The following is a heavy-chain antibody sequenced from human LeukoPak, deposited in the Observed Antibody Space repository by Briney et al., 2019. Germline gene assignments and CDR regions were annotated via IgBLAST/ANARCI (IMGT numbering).Heavy chain of an antibody. D-gene: IGHD3-3*01. CDR2: FDPEDGET. V-gene: IGHV1-24*01. Sequence: GASVKVSCKVSGYTLTELSMHWVRQAPGKGLEWMGGFDPEDGETIYAQKFQGRVTMTEDTSTDTAYMELSSLRSEDTAVYYCATAAGVVIDYGMDVWGQGTTVTVFS. J-gene: IGHJ6*02. CDR1: GYTLTELS. CDR3: ATAAGVVIDYGMDV.